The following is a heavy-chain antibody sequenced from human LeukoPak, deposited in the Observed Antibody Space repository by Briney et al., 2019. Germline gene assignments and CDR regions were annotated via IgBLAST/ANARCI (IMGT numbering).Heavy chain of an antibody. D-gene: IGHD1-14*01. CDR1: GFTVITND. J-gene: IGHJ4*02. Sequence: QTGGSLRLSCAASGFTVITNDMTWVRQAPGKGLEWVSVLYSDGNTKYADSVQGRFTISRDNSKNTLYLEMNGLSPDDTAVYYCARGVEPLAANTLAYWGQGTLVTVSS. V-gene: IGHV3-53*01. CDR3: ARGVEPLAANTLAY. CDR2: LYSDGNT.